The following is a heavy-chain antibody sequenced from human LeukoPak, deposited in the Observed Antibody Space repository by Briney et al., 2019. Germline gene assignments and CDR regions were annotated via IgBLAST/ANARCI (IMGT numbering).Heavy chain of an antibody. CDR3: AREKNILTVSPTHFDS. CDR1: EFTFSSYD. CDR2: IDTAGYT. V-gene: IGHV3-13*01. D-gene: IGHD3-9*01. J-gene: IGHJ4*02. Sequence: GGSLRLSCAASEFTFSSYDMHWVRQGTGKGLEWVSAIDTAGYTYYPGSVKGRFTISRENAKNSLYLQMNSLRAEDTDVYYCAREKNILTVSPTHFDSWGQGTLVTVSS.